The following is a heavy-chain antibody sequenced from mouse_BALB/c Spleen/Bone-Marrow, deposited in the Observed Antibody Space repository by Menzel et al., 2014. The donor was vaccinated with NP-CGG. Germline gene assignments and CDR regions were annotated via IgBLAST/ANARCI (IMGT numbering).Heavy chain of an antibody. Sequence: QVQLQQPGPGLVAPSQSLSIACTVSGFSLTSYGVHWVRQPPGKGLEWLGVIWAGGSTNYNSALMSRLSISKDNSKSQVFLKMNSLQTDDTAMYYCASPIYYDYPLLAYWGQGTLVTVSA. CDR3: ASPIYYDYPLLAY. D-gene: IGHD2-4*01. CDR2: IWAGGST. CDR1: GFSLTSYG. V-gene: IGHV2-9*02. J-gene: IGHJ3*01.